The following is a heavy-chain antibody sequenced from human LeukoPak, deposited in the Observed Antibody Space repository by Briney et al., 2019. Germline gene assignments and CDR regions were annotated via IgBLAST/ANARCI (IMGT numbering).Heavy chain of an antibody. CDR2: ISGSGANT. J-gene: IGHJ4*02. CDR1: GFTFSNYA. CDR3: AKALWGYCNSTACPISVDY. D-gene: IGHD2/OR15-2a*01. Sequence: GGSLRLSCAASGFTFSNYAMNWVRQAPGKGLEWVSAISGSGANTYYAGSVKGWFTISRDNSKNTLYLQMSSLRAEDSAIYYCAKALWGYCNSTACPISVDYWGQGTLVTVSS. V-gene: IGHV3-23*01.